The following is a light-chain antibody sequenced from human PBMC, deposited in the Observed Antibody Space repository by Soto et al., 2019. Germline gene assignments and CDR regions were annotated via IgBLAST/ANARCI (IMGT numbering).Light chain of an antibody. CDR2: GSS. CDR3: KHHNDLLYT. CDR1: QTISSN. Sequence: EIVMTQSPATLSVSPGERATLSCRASQTISSNLAWYQQKPGQAPRLLIFGSSTRATGIPARFSGSGSGTEFTLTISSLQSEDFAVYFCKHHNDLLYTFGQGTKLESK. J-gene: IGKJ2*01. V-gene: IGKV3-15*01.